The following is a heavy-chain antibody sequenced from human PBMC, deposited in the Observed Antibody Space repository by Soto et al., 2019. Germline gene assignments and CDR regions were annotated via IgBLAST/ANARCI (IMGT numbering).Heavy chain of an antibody. V-gene: IGHV1-69*06. CDR1: GGTFSSYA. CDR2: IIPIFGTA. D-gene: IGHD2-2*01. Sequence: SVKVSCKASGGTFSSYAISWVRQAPGQGLEWMGGIIPIFGTANYAQKFQGRVTITADKSTSTAYIELSSLRSEDTAVYYCARDKCSSTSCYRYYYGMDVWGQGTTVTVSS. CDR3: ARDKCSSTSCYRYYYGMDV. J-gene: IGHJ6*02.